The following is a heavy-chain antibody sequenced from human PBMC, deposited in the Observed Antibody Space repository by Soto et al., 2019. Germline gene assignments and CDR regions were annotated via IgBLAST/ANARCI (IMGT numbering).Heavy chain of an antibody. CDR1: GFTFRNYA. J-gene: IGHJ4*02. Sequence: LRLSCAASGFTFRNYAMTWVRQAPRKGLEWVSTISASGFGTYYADSLKGRLTISRDNSKNTFYLQMNSLRAEDTAVYYCAREIDSGRPYYLDYWGQGTLVTVSS. V-gene: IGHV3-23*01. D-gene: IGHD1-26*01. CDR2: ISASGFGT. CDR3: AREIDSGRPYYLDY.